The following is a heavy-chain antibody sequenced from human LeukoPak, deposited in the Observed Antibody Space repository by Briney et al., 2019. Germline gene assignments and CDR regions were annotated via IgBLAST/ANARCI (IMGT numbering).Heavy chain of an antibody. CDR2: ISNSGST. D-gene: IGHD3-22*01. CDR1: GVSISSYY. CDR3: ARGGLYYYDSSGYYRERRAFDI. Sequence: PSESLSLTCTVSGVSISSYYWSWIRQPPGKGLEWIGYISNSGSTNYNPSLKSRVTISVDTSKNQFSLRLSSVTAADTAVYYCARGGLYYYDSSGYYRERRAFDIWGQGTMVTVSS. V-gene: IGHV4-59*01. J-gene: IGHJ3*02.